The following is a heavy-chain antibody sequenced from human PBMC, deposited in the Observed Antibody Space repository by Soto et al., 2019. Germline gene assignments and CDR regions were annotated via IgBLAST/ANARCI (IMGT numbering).Heavy chain of an antibody. CDR3: VIDSYDSSGYWLRAFDI. CDR1: KGFIIGYC. J-gene: IGHJ3*02. V-gene: IGHV4-59*01. CDR2: IYYSGST. D-gene: IGHD3-22*01. Sequence: PLLTLSVKCTVGKGFIIGYCRSCIQQPPGKGLAWIGYIYYSGSTNYNPSLKSRVTISVDTSKNQFSLKLSSVTAADTAVYYCVIDSYDSSGYWLRAFDIWGQGTMVTVSS.